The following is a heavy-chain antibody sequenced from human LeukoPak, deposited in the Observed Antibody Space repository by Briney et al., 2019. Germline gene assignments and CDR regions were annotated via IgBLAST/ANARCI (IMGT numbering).Heavy chain of an antibody. CDR2: VSGGGGST. D-gene: IGHD2-15*01. CDR1: GFTFSNYA. J-gene: IGHJ4*02. CDR3: AKSGTACSGGSCYSHYFDF. Sequence: GGSLRLSCAASGFTFSNYAMSWVRQAPGKGLQWVSAVSGGGGSTSYADSVKGRFTISRDSSKNTVYLQLNSLRAEDTAVYYCAKSGTACSGGSCYSHYFDFWGQGTLVSVSS. V-gene: IGHV3-23*01.